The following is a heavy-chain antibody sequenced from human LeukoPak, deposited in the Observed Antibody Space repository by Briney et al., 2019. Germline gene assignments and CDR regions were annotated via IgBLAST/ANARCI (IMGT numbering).Heavy chain of an antibody. Sequence: GGSLRLSCAASGLTFSSNWMSWVRQAPGKGLEWVTNIKQGGSEKYYVDSVKGRFTISRDNSKNSLYLQLSSLRAEDTAVYYCASSSREYWGQGTLVTVSS. D-gene: IGHD2/OR15-2a*01. CDR2: IKQGGSEK. V-gene: IGHV3-7*01. J-gene: IGHJ4*02. CDR1: GLTFSSNW. CDR3: ASSSREY.